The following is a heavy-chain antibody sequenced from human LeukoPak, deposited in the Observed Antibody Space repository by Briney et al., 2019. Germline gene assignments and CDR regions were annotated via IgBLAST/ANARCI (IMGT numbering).Heavy chain of an antibody. CDR3: ARDRIFGMSNYRWFDP. CDR2: IYYSGSP. CDR1: GGSISSSSYY. Sequence: SETLSLTCTVSGGSISSSSYYWGWIRQPPGKGLEWIGSIYYSGSPYYNPSLKTRVTISVDTSKNQFSLKLSSVTAADTAVYYCARDRIFGMSNYRWFDPWGQGTLVTVSS. J-gene: IGHJ5*02. V-gene: IGHV4-39*07. D-gene: IGHD3-3*01.